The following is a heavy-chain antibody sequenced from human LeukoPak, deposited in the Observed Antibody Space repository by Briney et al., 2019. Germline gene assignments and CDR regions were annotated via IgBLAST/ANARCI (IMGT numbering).Heavy chain of an antibody. CDR1: GFTFSSYS. CDR3: ARAGYSSTEFFDY. D-gene: IGHD6-13*01. J-gene: IGHJ4*02. V-gene: IGHV3-21*01. Sequence: TGGSLRLSCAASGFTFSSYSMNWVRQAPGKGLEWFSSISSSSSNIYYADSVKGRFTISRDNAKNSLYLQMNSLRAEDTAVYYCARAGYSSTEFFDYWGQGTLVTVSS. CDR2: ISSSSSNI.